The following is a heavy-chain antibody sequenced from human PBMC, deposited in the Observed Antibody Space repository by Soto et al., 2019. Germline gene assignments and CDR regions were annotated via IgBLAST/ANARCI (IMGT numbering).Heavy chain of an antibody. Sequence: EVQLVESGGGLVKPGGSLRLSCAASGFTFSSYSMNWVRQAPGKGLEWVSSISSSSSYIYYADSVKGRFTISRDNAKNSLYLQMDSLRAEDTAVYYCARGLYGSGSYYHPDYYYYYGMDVWGQGTTVTVSS. D-gene: IGHD3-10*01. V-gene: IGHV3-21*01. CDR3: ARGLYGSGSYYHPDYYYYYGMDV. J-gene: IGHJ6*02. CDR1: GFTFSSYS. CDR2: ISSSSSYI.